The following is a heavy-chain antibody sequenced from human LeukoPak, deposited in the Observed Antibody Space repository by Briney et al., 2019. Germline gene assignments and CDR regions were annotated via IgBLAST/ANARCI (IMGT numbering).Heavy chain of an antibody. D-gene: IGHD6-13*01. CDR2: IKQDGSEK. V-gene: IGHV3-7*03. J-gene: IGHJ4*02. Sequence: GGSLRLSCAASGFTFSNYWMSWVRQAPGKGLEWVANIKQDGSEKYYVDSVRGRFTISRDNTKNSLYLQMNSLRAEDTAVYYCARIPIRIGVAGPGAAGLDYWGQGTLVTVSS. CDR1: GFTFSNYW. CDR3: ARIPIRIGVAGPGAAGLDY.